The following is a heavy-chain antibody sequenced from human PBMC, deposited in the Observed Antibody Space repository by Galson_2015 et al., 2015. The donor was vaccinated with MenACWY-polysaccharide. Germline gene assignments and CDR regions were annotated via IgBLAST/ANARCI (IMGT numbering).Heavy chain of an antibody. V-gene: IGHV1-3*01. D-gene: IGHD6-6*01. CDR3: ARGARLILAPDY. CDR1: GYTFTNYA. CDR2: INAANGNI. Sequence: SVKVSCKASGYTFTNYAIHWVRQAPGQRLEWMGWINAANGNIKYSQQFQGRVTITRDTSASTAYMELSSLRSEDTAIYYCARGARLILAPDYWGQGTLVTVSS. J-gene: IGHJ4*02.